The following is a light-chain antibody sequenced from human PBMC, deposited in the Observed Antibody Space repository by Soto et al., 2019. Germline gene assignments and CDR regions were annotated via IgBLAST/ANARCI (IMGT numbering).Light chain of an antibody. J-gene: IGLJ3*02. V-gene: IGLV1-44*01. CDR2: SNN. Sequence: QAVVTQPPSASGTPGQRVTISCSGTSSNIGTNTVNWYHQLPGTAPKLIMYSNNQRPSGVPDRFSGSKSGTSASLAISGLQSEDEADYHCAAWDDRLNGPVFGGGTKVTVL. CDR1: SSNIGTNT. CDR3: AAWDDRLNGPV.